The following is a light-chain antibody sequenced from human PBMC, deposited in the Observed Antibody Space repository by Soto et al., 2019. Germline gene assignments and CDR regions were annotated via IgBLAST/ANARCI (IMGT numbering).Light chain of an antibody. CDR3: QACGSSTVV. Sequence: SYELTQPPSVSVSPGQTASITCSGDKLGDKYACWYQQKPGQSPVLVIYQDSKRPSGIPERFSGSNSGNTATLTVRGTQAMDEADYYCQACGSSTVVFGGGTKLTVL. J-gene: IGLJ2*01. CDR1: KLGDKY. V-gene: IGLV3-1*01. CDR2: QDS.